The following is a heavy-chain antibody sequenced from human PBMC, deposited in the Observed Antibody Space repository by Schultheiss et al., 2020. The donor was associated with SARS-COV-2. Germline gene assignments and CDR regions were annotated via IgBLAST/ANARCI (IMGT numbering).Heavy chain of an antibody. V-gene: IGHV4-59*08. J-gene: IGHJ4*02. CDR2: IYYSGST. CDR3: ASRYYDFWSGIGH. Sequence: SETLSLTCTVSGGSISIYYWSWIRQPPGKGLEWIGYIYYSGSTNYNPSLKSRVTISVDTSKNQFSLKLSSVTAADTAVYYCASRYYDFWSGIGHWGQGTLVTVSS. D-gene: IGHD3-3*01. CDR1: GGSISIYY.